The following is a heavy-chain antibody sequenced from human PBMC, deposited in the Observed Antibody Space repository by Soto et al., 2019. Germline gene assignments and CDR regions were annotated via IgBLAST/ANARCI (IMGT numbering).Heavy chain of an antibody. CDR3: TRVYDFWSGYDMDYFDY. V-gene: IGHV3-49*03. CDR2: IRSKAYGGTT. D-gene: IGHD3-3*01. Sequence: SCTASGFTFGDYAMSWFRQAPGKGLEWVGFIRSKAYGGTTEYAASVKGRFTISRDDSKSIAYLQMNSLKTKDTAVYFCTRVYDFWSGYDMDYFDYWGQGTLVTVSS. J-gene: IGHJ4*02. CDR1: GFTFGDYA.